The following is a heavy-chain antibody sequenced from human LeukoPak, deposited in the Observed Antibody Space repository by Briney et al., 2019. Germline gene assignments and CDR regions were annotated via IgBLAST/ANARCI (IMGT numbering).Heavy chain of an antibody. D-gene: IGHD3-10*01. CDR1: GYTFTGHY. CDR3: ARSQCVYGSGTCCDFDY. Sequence: ASVKVSCKASGYTFTGHYIHWVRQAPGQGLEWMGWINPKNGGRDYPQKFQGRVTMTRDTSASTTYLEVSRLTSDDTAVYFCARSQCVYGSGTCCDFDYWGQGTLVTVSS. V-gene: IGHV1-2*02. CDR2: INPKNGGR. J-gene: IGHJ4*02.